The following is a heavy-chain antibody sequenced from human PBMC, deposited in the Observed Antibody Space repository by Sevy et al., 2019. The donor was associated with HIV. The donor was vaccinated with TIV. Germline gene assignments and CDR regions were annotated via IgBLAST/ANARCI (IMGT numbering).Heavy chain of an antibody. V-gene: IGHV3-7*01. CDR3: ARDPGTTEIGRYFDL. CDR2: IKQDGSER. D-gene: IGHD1-7*01. Sequence: GGSLRLSCAASGFTLSSYWMTWFRQAPGKGLERVANIKQDGSERYYVDSVKGRFTISRDSAKNSLYLQMNSLRAEDTAVYYCARDPGTTEIGRYFDLWGRGTLVTVSS. CDR1: GFTLSSYW. J-gene: IGHJ2*01.